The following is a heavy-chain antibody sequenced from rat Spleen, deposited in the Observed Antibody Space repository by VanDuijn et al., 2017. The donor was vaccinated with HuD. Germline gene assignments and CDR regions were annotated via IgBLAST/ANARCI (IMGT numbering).Heavy chain of an antibody. Sequence: EVQLVESDGDLVQPGRSLKLSCAASGFTFSDYYMAWVRQAPTKGLEWVATISSDGGRNFYRDSVKGRFTISRDNTKNTLYLQMDSLRSEDTATYYCTTGTIAAPYWYFDFWGPGTMVTVSS. D-gene: IGHD1-2*01. CDR2: ISSDGGRN. CDR1: GFTFSDYY. J-gene: IGHJ1*01. V-gene: IGHV5-20*01. CDR3: TTGTIAAPYWYFDF.